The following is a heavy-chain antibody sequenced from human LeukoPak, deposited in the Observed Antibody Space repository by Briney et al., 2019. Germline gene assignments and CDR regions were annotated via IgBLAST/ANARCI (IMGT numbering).Heavy chain of an antibody. J-gene: IGHJ4*02. CDR1: GGSISNDY. V-gene: IGHV4-4*07. CDR3: ARDEQGTRSDY. Sequence: PSETLSLTCTVSGGSISNDYWSWIRQPAGKGLEWIGRFYTSGNTRSTIYNPSLRSRVTMSADTSKDQLSLKVNSVTAADTAVYYCARDEQGTRSDYWGQGTLVTVAS. CDR2: FYTSGNTRST. D-gene: IGHD1/OR15-1a*01.